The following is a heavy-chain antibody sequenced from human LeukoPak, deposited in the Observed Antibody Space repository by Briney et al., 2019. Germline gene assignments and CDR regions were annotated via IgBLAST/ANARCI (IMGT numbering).Heavy chain of an antibody. CDR3: AKDVVPDSGWDLDY. V-gene: IGHV3-23*01. J-gene: IGHJ4*02. CDR2: IYPSGDST. CDR1: GFTFSTYS. Sequence: GGSLRLSCAASGFTFSTYSMTWVRQGPGKGLEWVSSIYPSGDSTFYTDSVTGRFTISRDNSKNTLYLQMSSLRTEDTAIYDCAKDVVPDSGWDLDYWGQGTLVTVSS. D-gene: IGHD6-19*01.